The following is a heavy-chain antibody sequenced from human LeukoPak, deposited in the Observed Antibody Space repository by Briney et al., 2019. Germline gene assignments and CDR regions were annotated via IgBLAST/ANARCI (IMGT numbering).Heavy chain of an antibody. J-gene: IGHJ4*02. D-gene: IGHD2-2*02. CDR3: ARVVRAYCSSTSCYSWFDY. Sequence: SETLSLTCTVSGGSISSYYWSWIRQPPGKGLEWIGYIYYSGSTYYNPSLKSRVTISVDTSKNQFSLKLSSVTAADTAVYYCARVVRAYCSSTSCYSWFDYWGQGTLVTVSS. V-gene: IGHV4-59*08. CDR2: IYYSGST. CDR1: GGSISSYY.